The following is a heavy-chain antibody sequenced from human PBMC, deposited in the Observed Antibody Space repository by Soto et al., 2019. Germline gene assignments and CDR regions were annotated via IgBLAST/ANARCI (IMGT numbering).Heavy chain of an antibody. CDR1: GDSVSSNSAA. CDR3: AGVSYYYDSSPYYYYYGMDV. CDR2: TYYRSKWYN. D-gene: IGHD3-22*01. V-gene: IGHV6-1*01. J-gene: IGHJ6*02. Sequence: SQTLSLTCAISGDSVSSNSAAWNWIRQSPSRGLEWLGRTYYRSKWYNDYAVSVKSRITINPDTSKNQFSLQLNSVTPEDTAVYYCAGVSYYYDSSPYYYYYGMDVWGQGTTVTV.